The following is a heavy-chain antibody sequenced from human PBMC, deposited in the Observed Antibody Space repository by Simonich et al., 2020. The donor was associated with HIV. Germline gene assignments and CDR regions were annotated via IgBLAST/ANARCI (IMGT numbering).Heavy chain of an antibody. D-gene: IGHD3-22*01. V-gene: IGHV3-48*03. CDR3: ARGYDSSGYNWFDP. CDR1: GFTFTSYE. J-gene: IGHJ5*02. Sequence: EVQLVESGGGLVQPGGSLRLSCAASGFTFTSYEMNWVRQATERGLEWVSDMRSRDSTIYHADSVKGRFTISRDNAKNSLYLQMNSLRPEDTAVYYCARGYDSSGYNWFDPWGQGALVTVSS. CDR2: MRSRDSTI.